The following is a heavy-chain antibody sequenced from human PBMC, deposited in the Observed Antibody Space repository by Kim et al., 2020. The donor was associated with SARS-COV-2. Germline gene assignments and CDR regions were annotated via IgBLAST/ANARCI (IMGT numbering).Heavy chain of an antibody. Sequence: GGSLRLSCAASGFTFSSYSMNWVRQAPGKGLEWVSYISSSSSTIYYADSVKGRFTISRDNAKNSLYLQMNSLRDEDTAVYYCARAHLRNTVTKPLHYYYGMDVWGQGTTVTVSS. D-gene: IGHD4-17*01. V-gene: IGHV3-48*02. CDR3: ARAHLRNTVTKPLHYYYGMDV. J-gene: IGHJ6*02. CDR1: GFTFSSYS. CDR2: ISSSSSTI.